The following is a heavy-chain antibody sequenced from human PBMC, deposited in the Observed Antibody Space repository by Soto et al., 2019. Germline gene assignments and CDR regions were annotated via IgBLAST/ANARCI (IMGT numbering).Heavy chain of an antibody. V-gene: IGHV1-18*04. CDR1: GYTFRSYG. J-gene: IGHJ4*02. CDR3: ARDWSRYYDNSGLIWFY. Sequence: QIQLVQSGGEVKKPGASVKVSCKASGYTFRSYGISWGRQAPGQGIEWVGWISAYNGDTHYAPKFQDRITLTTETSTDTAYMELRSLRLDDTAVYYCARDWSRYYDNSGLIWFYWGQGSLVTVSS. CDR2: ISAYNGDT. D-gene: IGHD3-22*01.